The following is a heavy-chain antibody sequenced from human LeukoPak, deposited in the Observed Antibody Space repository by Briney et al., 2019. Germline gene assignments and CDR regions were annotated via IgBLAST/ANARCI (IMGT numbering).Heavy chain of an antibody. CDR3: ARGIVLLWFGESPPAY. J-gene: IGHJ4*02. CDR2: INPNSGGT. V-gene: IGHV1-2*02. D-gene: IGHD3-10*01. CDR1: GYTFTSYA. Sequence: ASVKVSCKASGYTFTSYAMNWVRQAPGQGLEWMGWINPNSGGTNYAQKFQGRVTMTRDTSISTAYMELSRLRSDDTAVYYCARGIVLLWFGESPPAYWGQGTLVTVSS.